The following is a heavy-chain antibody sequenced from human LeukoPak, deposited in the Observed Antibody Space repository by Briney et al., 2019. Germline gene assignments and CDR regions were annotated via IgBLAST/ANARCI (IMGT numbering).Heavy chain of an antibody. V-gene: IGHV1-2*02. J-gene: IGHJ4*02. CDR2: INPNSGGT. Sequence: ASVKVSCKASGYTFTGYFMHWVRQAPGQGLEWMGWINPNSGGTKYAQKFQGRVTMTRDTSTSTAYMELSSLRSEDTAVYYCARDSWDYWGQGTLVTVSS. CDR3: ARDSWDY. CDR1: GYTFTGYF.